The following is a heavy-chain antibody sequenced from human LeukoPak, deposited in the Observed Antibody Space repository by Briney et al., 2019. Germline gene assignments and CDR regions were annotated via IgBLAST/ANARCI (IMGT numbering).Heavy chain of an antibody. CDR1: GFTFSNYS. D-gene: IGHD2-2*01. V-gene: IGHV3-21*01. CDR2: ISPSSHYI. Sequence: PGGSLRLSCAGSGFTFSNYSINWVRQAPGKGLEWVSSISPSSHYIYYADSVRGRFTISRDNAKNSLYLQMNSLRAEDTAVYYCARDVGCSSTSCYRAYYYGMDVWGQGTTVTVSS. CDR3: ARDVGCSSTSCYRAYYYGMDV. J-gene: IGHJ6*02.